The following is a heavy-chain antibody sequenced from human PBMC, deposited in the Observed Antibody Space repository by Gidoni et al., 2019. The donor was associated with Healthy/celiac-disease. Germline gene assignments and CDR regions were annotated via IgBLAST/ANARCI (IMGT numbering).Heavy chain of an antibody. J-gene: IGHJ2*01. CDR2: INPNSGGT. D-gene: IGHD3-22*01. CDR3: ARDLSQYDSSGYPYWYFDL. V-gene: IGHV1-2*02. CDR1: GYTFTGYY. Sequence: KVSCKASGYTFTGYYMHWVRQAPGQGLEWMGWINPNSGGTNYAQKFQGRVTMTRDTSISTAYMELSRLRSDDTAVYYCARDLSQYDSSGYPYWYFDLWGRGTLVTVSS.